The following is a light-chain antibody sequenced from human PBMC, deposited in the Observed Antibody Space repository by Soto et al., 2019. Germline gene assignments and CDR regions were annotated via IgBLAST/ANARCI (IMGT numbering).Light chain of an antibody. CDR1: SSNIGSNS. Sequence: QSALTQPPSASGTPGQTVTISCSGSSSNIGSNSVNWYQQLPGAAPSLLIYSDDQRPSGVPDRFSGSKSGISASLAISGLQSEDEADYFCAVWDETLIEVFGTGTQLTVL. J-gene: IGLJ1*01. V-gene: IGLV1-44*01. CDR2: SDD. CDR3: AVWDETLIEV.